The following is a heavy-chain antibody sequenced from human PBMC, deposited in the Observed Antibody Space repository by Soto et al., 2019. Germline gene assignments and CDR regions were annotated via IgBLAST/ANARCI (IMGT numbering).Heavy chain of an antibody. Sequence: GGSLRLSCLASGFTFSDHVMDWLRQAPGKGLDWVGRARNYVNGYTTAHAASMRGGFTISRDDSKNSLYLQMNSLKTEDTAVYFCARLMCTSFDLWGQGNLVTVSS. CDR1: GFTFSDHV. CDR3: ARLMCTSFDL. V-gene: IGHV3-72*01. J-gene: IGHJ4*01. CDR2: ARNYVNGYTT. D-gene: IGHD2-8*01.